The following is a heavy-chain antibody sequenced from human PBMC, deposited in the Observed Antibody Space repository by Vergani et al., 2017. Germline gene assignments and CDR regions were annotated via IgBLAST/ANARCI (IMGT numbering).Heavy chain of an antibody. Sequence: QVQLVESGGGVVQPGRSLRLFCAASGFTFSSYAMHWVRQAPGKGLEWVAVISYDGSNKYYADSVKGRFTISRDNSKNTLYLQMNSLRAEDTAVYYCARDLGWGYSSSSFHYWGQGTLVTVSS. CDR1: GFTFSSYA. J-gene: IGHJ4*02. CDR2: ISYDGSNK. CDR3: ARDLGWGYSSSSFHY. D-gene: IGHD6-6*01. V-gene: IGHV3-30*04.